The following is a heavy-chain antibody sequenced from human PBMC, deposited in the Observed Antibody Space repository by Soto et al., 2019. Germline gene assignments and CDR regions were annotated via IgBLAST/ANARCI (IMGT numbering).Heavy chain of an antibody. CDR1: GFGFNNYA. D-gene: IGHD6-19*01. V-gene: IGHV3-23*01. CDR2: ITGSCDKT. J-gene: IGHJ4*02. CDR3: ARGYRGWYFDY. Sequence: EVHLLESGGTLVKPGWSLRLSCAASGFGFNNYAMNWVRQAPGKGLEWVTSITGSCDKTNYADTVKGRFTVSRDNAKNTLYLQMNSLRADDTAVYYCARGYRGWYFDYWGQGALGTVSS.